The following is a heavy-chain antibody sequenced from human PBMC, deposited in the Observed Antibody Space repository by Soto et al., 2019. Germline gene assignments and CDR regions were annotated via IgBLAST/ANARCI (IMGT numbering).Heavy chain of an antibody. CDR3: AKDLVARPYGMDV. D-gene: IGHD2-15*01. CDR2: ISGSGGST. J-gene: IGHJ6*02. V-gene: IGHV3-23*01. CDR1: VFTFSSYA. Sequence: GGSLRLACAASVFTFSSYAMIWVRQAPGKGLEWVSAISGSGGSTYYADSVKGRFTISRDNSKNTLYLQMNSLRAEDTAVYYCAKDLVARPYGMDVWGQGTTVTVSS.